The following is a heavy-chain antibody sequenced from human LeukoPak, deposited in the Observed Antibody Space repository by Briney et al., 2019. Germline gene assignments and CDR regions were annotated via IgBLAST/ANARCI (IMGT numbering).Heavy chain of an antibody. Sequence: GGSLRLSCAASGFTVSSNDMSWVRQAPGKGLECISVIYSGGSTDYADSVKGRLTISRDNAKNSLYLQMNSLRAEDTAVYYCARDSIVVVVATDAFDIWGQGTMVTVSS. CDR2: IYSGGST. D-gene: IGHD2-15*01. CDR1: GFTVSSND. V-gene: IGHV3-53*01. J-gene: IGHJ3*02. CDR3: ARDSIVVVVATDAFDI.